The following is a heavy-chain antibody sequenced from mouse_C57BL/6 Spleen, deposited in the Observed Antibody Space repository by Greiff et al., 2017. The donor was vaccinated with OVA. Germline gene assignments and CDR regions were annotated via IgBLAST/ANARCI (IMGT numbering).Heavy chain of an antibody. J-gene: IGHJ1*03. CDR1: GFTFSDYY. V-gene: IGHV5-16*02. CDR2: INYDGSST. Sequence: EVQRVESEGGLVQPGSSMKLSCTASGFTFSDYYMAWVRQVPEKGLEWVANINYDGSSTYYLDSLKSRFIISRDNAKNILYLQMSSLKSEDTATYYCARRTMARYFDVWGTGTTVTVSS. D-gene: IGHD1-1*02. CDR3: ARRTMARYFDV.